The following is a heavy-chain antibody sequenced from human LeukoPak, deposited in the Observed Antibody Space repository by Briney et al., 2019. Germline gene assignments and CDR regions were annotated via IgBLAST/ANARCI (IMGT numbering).Heavy chain of an antibody. CDR2: IIAILGIA. J-gene: IGHJ6*02. CDR1: GGTFSSYT. V-gene: IGHV1-69*02. CDR3: ARAAGIATAQTPYGMDV. D-gene: IGHD1-26*01. Sequence: ASVKVSCKASGGTFSSYTISWVRQAPGQGLEWMGRIIAILGIANYAQKFQGRVTITADKSTSTAYMELSSLRSEDTAVYYCARAAGIATAQTPYGMDVWGQGTTVTVSS.